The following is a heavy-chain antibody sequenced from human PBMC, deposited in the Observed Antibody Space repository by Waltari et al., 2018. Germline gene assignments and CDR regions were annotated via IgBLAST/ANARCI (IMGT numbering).Heavy chain of an antibody. CDR1: GGSISSSSYY. D-gene: IGHD3-10*01. Sequence: QLQLQESGPGLVKPSETLSLTCTVSGGSISSSSYYWGWIRQPPGKGLEWIGSIYYSGSTYYNPSLKSRVTISVDTSKNQFSLKLSSVTAADTAVYYCARQRREVRGVPVYYFDYWGQGTLVTVSS. J-gene: IGHJ4*02. CDR3: ARQRREVRGVPVYYFDY. CDR2: IYYSGST. V-gene: IGHV4-39*07.